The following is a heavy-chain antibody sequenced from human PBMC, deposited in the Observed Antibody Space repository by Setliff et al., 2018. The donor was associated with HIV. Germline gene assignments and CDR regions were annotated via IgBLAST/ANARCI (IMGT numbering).Heavy chain of an antibody. V-gene: IGHV4-38-2*02. Sequence: SETLSLTCTVFGEFVSSGGNYWGWIRQPPGKGLEWIGSIYHSGSTYYNPSLKSRVTISVDTSKNQSSLKLSSVTAADTAVYYCARKDDSSGYYFDYWGQGTLVTVS. J-gene: IGHJ4*02. CDR2: IYHSGST. CDR3: ARKDDSSGYYFDY. D-gene: IGHD3-22*01. CDR1: GEFVSSGGNY.